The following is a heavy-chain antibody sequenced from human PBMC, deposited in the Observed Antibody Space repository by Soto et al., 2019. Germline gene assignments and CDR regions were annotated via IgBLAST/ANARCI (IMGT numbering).Heavy chain of an antibody. CDR3: ARDLAKLGYCSSTSCYGGWFDH. CDR1: GYTFTSYG. CDR2: ISAYNGNT. Sequence: ASVKVSCKASGYTFTSYGISWVRQAPGQGLEWMGWISAYNGNTNYAQKLQGRVTMTTDTSTSTAYMELRSLRSDDTAVYYCARDLAKLGYCSSTSCYGGWFDHWGQGTLVTGSS. D-gene: IGHD2-2*01. J-gene: IGHJ5*02. V-gene: IGHV1-18*01.